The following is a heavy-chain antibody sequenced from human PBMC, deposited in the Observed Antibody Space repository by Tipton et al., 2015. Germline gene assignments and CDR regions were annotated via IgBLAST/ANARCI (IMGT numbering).Heavy chain of an antibody. CDR1: GFTFSDHY. CDR3: ARYFRDSWYDYYYGMDV. J-gene: IGHJ6*02. D-gene: IGHD6-13*01. V-gene: IGHV3-11*01. Sequence: SLRLSCAASGFTFSDHYMRWIRQAPGKGLEWISYISGSSRTIYYADSVKGRFTSSRDNAKNSLYLQMNSLRAEDTAVYYCARYFRDSWYDYYYGMDVWGQGTTVTVSS. CDR2: ISGSSRTI.